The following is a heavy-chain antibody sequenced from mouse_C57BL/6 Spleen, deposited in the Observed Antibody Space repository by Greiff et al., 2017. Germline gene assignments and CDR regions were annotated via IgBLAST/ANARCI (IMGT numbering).Heavy chain of an antibody. Sequence: VQLQQSGAELVRPGASVTLSCKASGYTFTDYEMHWVKQTPVHGLEWIGAIDPETGGTAYNQKFKGKAILTADKSSSTAYMELRSLTSEDSAVDYCTRSTTVVAPYAMDYWGKGTSVTVSS. CDR2: IDPETGGT. CDR1: GYTFTDYE. J-gene: IGHJ4*01. CDR3: TRSTTVVAPYAMDY. D-gene: IGHD1-1*01. V-gene: IGHV1-15*01.